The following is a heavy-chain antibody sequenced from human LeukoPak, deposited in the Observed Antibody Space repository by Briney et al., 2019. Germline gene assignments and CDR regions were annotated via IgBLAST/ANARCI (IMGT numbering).Heavy chain of an antibody. CDR3: ARDRHYYGSGSYLGWFDP. Sequence: PSETLSLTCTVSGGSISSGGYYWSWIRQHPGKGLEWIGYIYYSGSTYYNPSIKSRVTISVDTSKNQFSLKLSSVTAADTAVYYCARDRHYYGSGSYLGWFDPWGQGTLVTVSS. V-gene: IGHV4-31*03. D-gene: IGHD3-10*01. CDR2: IYYSGST. CDR1: GGSISSGGYY. J-gene: IGHJ5*02.